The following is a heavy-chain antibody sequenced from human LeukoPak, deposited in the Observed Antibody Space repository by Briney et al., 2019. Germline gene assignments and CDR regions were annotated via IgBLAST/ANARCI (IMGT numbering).Heavy chain of an antibody. V-gene: IGHV1-18*01. CDR2: ISAYNGNT. J-gene: IGHJ4*02. CDR3: ATATMVRDVHFDY. CDR1: GYTFTSYG. Sequence: GASVKVSCKASGYTFTSYGISWVRQAPGQGLEWMGWISAYNGNTNYAQKLQGRVTMTTDTSTSTAYMELSSLRSEDTAVYYCATATMVRDVHFDYWGQGTLVTVSS. D-gene: IGHD3-10*01.